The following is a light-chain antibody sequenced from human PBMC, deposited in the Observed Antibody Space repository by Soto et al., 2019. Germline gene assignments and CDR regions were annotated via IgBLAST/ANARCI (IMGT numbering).Light chain of an antibody. J-gene: IGLJ1*01. CDR2: EGT. CDR3: ISYTGSSASYV. Sequence: QSALTQPASVSGPPGQSIVISCNGSSSDVGSYDLVSWYLQYPGKAPKVIIFEGTKRPSGVSDRFSGSKSGNTASLTISGLQAEDEADYYCISYTGSSASYVFGTGTQLTVL. CDR1: SSDVGSYDL. V-gene: IGLV2-14*02.